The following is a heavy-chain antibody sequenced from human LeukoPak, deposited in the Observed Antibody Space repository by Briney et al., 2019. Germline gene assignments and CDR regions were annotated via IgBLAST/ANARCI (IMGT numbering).Heavy chain of an antibody. D-gene: IGHD1-14*01. V-gene: IGHV1-69-2*01. CDR1: GYTFTDYC. J-gene: IGHJ4*02. Sequence: GASVKVSCKTSGYTFTDYCIHWVQQAPGKGFEWMGRVDPEDGDTMYAEIFQGRVTITADTSTDTAFMQLSGLRSEDTAVYYCAILTETKDEHKFDYWGQGTLVTVSS. CDR3: AILTETKDEHKFDY. CDR2: VDPEDGDT.